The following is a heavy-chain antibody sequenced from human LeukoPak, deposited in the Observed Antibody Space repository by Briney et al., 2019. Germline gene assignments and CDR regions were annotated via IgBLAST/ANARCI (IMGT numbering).Heavy chain of an antibody. V-gene: IGHV3-23*01. D-gene: IGHD3-3*01. CDR2: ISGSGGST. J-gene: IGHJ4*02. Sequence: GGSLRLSCAASGFTFSRYAMSWVRQAPGKGLEWVSAISGSGGSTYYADSVKGRFTISRDNSKNTLYLQMNSLRAEDTAVYYCARQTSPGYDFWSGYQTHHHFPYYFDYWGQGTLVTVSS. CDR1: GFTFSRYA. CDR3: ARQTSPGYDFWSGYQTHHHFPYYFDY.